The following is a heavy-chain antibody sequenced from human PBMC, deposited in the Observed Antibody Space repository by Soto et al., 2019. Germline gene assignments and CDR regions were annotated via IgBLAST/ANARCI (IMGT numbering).Heavy chain of an antibody. CDR3: ARGEFEDYAFDY. D-gene: IGHD4-17*01. CDR1: GYTFTSYG. V-gene: IGHV1-18*01. J-gene: IGHJ4*02. Sequence: ASVKVSCKASGYTFTSYGISWVRQAPGQGLGWMGWISAYDGNTNYAQKLQGRVTMTTDTSTSTAYMELRSLRSDDTAVYYCARGEFEDYAFDYWGQGTLVTVSS. CDR2: ISAYDGNT.